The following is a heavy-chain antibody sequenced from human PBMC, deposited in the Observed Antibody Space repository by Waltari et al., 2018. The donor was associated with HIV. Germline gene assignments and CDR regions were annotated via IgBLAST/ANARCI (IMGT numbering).Heavy chain of an antibody. J-gene: IGHJ6*02. Sequence: EVKLVQSGAEVKKPGASLKISCKGSGYNFTTYWIGWVRQMTAQGLEWMGIIYPVDSDTRYSPAFRGQVTISADKSMSTAYLQWSSLQASDTAIYYCARLGYCSSARCPSGYYYSYGMGVWGQGTTVTVSS. CDR1: GYNFTTYW. CDR2: IYPVDSDT. D-gene: IGHD2-2*01. CDR3: ARLGYCSSARCPSGYYYSYGMGV. V-gene: IGHV5-51*01.